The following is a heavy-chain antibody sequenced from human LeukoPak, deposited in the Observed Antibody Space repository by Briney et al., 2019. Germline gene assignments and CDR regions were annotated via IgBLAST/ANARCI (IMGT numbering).Heavy chain of an antibody. CDR2: ISAYNCNT. CDR1: GYTFTSYG. V-gene: IGHV1-18*01. J-gene: IGHJ4*02. Sequence: ASVKVSCKASGYTFTSYGISWVRQAPGQGLEWMGWISAYNCNTNYAQKLQGRVTMTTDTSTSTAYMELRSLRSDDTAVYYCARDLRERRSSWLKFDYWGQGTLVTVSS. CDR3: ARDLRERRSSWLKFDY. D-gene: IGHD6-13*01.